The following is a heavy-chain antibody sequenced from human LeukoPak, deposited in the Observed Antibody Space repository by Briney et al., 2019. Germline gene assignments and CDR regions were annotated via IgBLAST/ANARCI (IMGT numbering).Heavy chain of an antibody. J-gene: IGHJ4*02. CDR2: IKQDGSEK. V-gene: IGHV3-7*01. Sequence: GGSLRLSCAASGFTFSSYWMSWVRQAPGKGLAWVANIKQDGSEKYYVDSVKGRFTISRDNAKNSLYLQMNSLRAEDTAVYYCARGSSGWYVEYYFDYWGQGTLVTVSS. CDR3: ARGSSGWYVEYYFDY. CDR1: GFTFSSYW. D-gene: IGHD6-19*01.